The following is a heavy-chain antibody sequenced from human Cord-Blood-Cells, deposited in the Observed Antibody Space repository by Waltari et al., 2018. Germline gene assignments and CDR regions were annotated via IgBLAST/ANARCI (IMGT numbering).Heavy chain of an antibody. Sequence: EVQLVQSGAEVKKPGESLKISCKGSGYSFTSYWIGWVRQMPGKGLEWMGLIYPGAAATRYAPSFQGQFTISADKSISTAYLQWSSLEASDTAMYYCARLDPAAGDPGSYYFDYCGQGTLVTVSS. J-gene: IGHJ4*02. CDR3: ARLDPAAGDPGSYYFDY. CDR1: GYSFTSYW. CDR2: IYPGAAAT. V-gene: IGHV5-51*03. D-gene: IGHD6-13*01.